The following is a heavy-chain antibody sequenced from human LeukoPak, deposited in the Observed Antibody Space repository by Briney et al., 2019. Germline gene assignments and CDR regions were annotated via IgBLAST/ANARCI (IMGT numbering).Heavy chain of an antibody. J-gene: IGHJ3*02. D-gene: IGHD6-13*01. Sequence: GSSVKVSCKASGGTFSSYAISWVRQAPGQGLEWMGGIIPIFGTANYAQKFQGRVTITADESTSTAYMELSSLRSEDTAVYYCARRTRYSSSSDAFDIWGQGTMVTVSS. V-gene: IGHV1-69*01. CDR3: ARRTRYSSSSDAFDI. CDR1: GGTFSSYA. CDR2: IIPIFGTA.